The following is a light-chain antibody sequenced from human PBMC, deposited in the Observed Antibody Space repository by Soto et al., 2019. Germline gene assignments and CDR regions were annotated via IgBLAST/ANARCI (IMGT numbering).Light chain of an antibody. V-gene: IGKV3-20*01. CDR1: QSVSSSY. Sequence: EIVLTQSPGTLSLSPGERATLSCRASQSVSSSYLAWYQQKPGQAPRLLIYGASSRATGIPDRFSGSGYGTDFTLTISRMEPADFAVYYCHQHCSSPLFTFGPGTKVDIK. CDR2: GAS. CDR3: HQHCSSPLFT. J-gene: IGKJ3*01.